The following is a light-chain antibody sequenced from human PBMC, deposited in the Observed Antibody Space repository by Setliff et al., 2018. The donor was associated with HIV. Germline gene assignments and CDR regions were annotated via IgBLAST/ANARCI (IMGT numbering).Light chain of an antibody. Sequence: LTQPRSVSGSPGQSVTFSCTGTRSDVGSYTLVSWYQHFPGKVPKVIIYEVNKRPSGVSNRFSGSKSGNTASLTISGLQAEDEADYYCCSYAGSDYVFGTGTKVTVL. V-gene: IGLV2-23*02. J-gene: IGLJ1*01. CDR1: RSDVGSYTL. CDR2: EVN. CDR3: CSYAGSDYV.